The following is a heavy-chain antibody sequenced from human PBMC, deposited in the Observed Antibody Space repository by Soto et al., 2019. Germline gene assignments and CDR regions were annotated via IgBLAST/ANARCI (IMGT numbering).Heavy chain of an antibody. V-gene: IGHV3-23*01. D-gene: IGHD3-22*01. CDR2: ISGSGDRT. CDR1: GITISNYP. Sequence: EVQLLESGGGLVQPGGSLRLSCAASGITISNYPMSWVRQAPGKGLDWVSGISGSGDRTYYGDSAKGRFTISKDISKNSLCPQLDSLGVEDTAVYFCVKDDGGYPSTAPHWGQGTLVTVSS. J-gene: IGHJ4*02. CDR3: VKDDGGYPSTAPH.